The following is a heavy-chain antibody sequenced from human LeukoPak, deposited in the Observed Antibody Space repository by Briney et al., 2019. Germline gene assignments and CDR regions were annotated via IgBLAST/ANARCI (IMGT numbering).Heavy chain of an antibody. Sequence: SETPSLTCAVYGGSFSGYYWSWIRQPPGKGLEWIGEINHSGSTNYNPSLKSRVTISVDTSKNQFSLKLSSVTAADTAVYYCARVLRYGGNRFNFDYWGQGTLVTVSS. CDR3: ARVLRYGGNRFNFDY. D-gene: IGHD4-23*01. CDR1: GGSFSGYY. CDR2: INHSGST. J-gene: IGHJ4*02. V-gene: IGHV4-34*01.